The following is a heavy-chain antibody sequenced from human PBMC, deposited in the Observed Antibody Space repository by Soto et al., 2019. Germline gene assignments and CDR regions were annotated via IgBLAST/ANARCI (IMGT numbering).Heavy chain of an antibody. D-gene: IGHD2-2*01. J-gene: IGHJ4*02. CDR2: IYDSGTT. Sequence: QVQLQEAGPGLVKPSQTLYLTCTVSGVSISSGYYFWNWIRQPPGKGLEWLGYIYDSGTTYYNPSLKSRLVMSVDTSKNQFTLTLSSVTAADTAVYYCARQDCRSTTCSDFDSWGQGTLVTVSP. CDR1: GVSISSGYYF. CDR3: ARQDCRSTTCSDFDS. V-gene: IGHV4-30-4*01.